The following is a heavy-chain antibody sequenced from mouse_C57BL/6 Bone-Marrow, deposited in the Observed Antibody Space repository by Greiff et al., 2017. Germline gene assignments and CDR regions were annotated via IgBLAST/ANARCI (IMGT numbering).Heavy chain of an antibody. CDR1: GYTFTDYY. V-gene: IGHV1-76*01. J-gene: IGHJ2*01. CDR3: AREAQFITTVVDY. Sequence: VQLQQSGAELVRPGASVKLSCKASGYTFTDYYINWVKQRPGQGLEWIARIYPGSGNTYYNEKFKGKATLTAEKSSSTAYMQLSSLTSEDSAVYFCAREAQFITTVVDYWGQGTTLTVSS. CDR2: IYPGSGNT. D-gene: IGHD1-1*01.